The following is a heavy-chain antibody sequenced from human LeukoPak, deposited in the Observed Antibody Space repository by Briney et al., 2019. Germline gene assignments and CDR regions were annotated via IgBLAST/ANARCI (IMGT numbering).Heavy chain of an antibody. CDR2: ISNNGGYT. CDR1: GFTFSSSA. CDR3: AKDRSYYDSSGYYDY. J-gene: IGHJ4*02. Sequence: GGSLRLSCAASGFTFSSSAMSWVRQAPGKGLEWVSAISNNGGYTYYVDSVRGRFTISRDNSKNTLYLQMNSLRAEDTAVYYCAKDRSYYDSSGYYDYWGQGTLVTVSS. V-gene: IGHV3-23*01. D-gene: IGHD3-22*01.